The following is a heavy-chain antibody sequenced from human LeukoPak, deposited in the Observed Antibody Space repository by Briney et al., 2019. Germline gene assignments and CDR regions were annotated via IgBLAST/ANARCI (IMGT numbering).Heavy chain of an antibody. CDR1: GGSISSYY. D-gene: IGHD3-22*01. V-gene: IGHV4-59*05. CDR3: ARPRSSSSGYLDY. J-gene: IGHJ4*02. Sequence: SETLSLTCTVSGGSISSYYWSWIRQPPGKGLEWIGSIYYSGSTYYNPSLKSRVTISVDTSKNQFSLKLSSVTAADTAVYYCARPRSSSSGYLDYWGQGTLVTVSS. CDR2: IYYSGST.